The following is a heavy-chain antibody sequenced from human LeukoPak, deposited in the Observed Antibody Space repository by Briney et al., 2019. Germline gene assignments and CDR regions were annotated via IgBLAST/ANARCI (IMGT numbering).Heavy chain of an antibody. CDR2: TYYRSKWYN. J-gene: IGHJ5*02. CDR1: GDSVSSNSAA. V-gene: IGHV6-1*01. CDR3: PREGRSWFDA. Sequence: SQTLSLTCAISGDSVSSNSAAWNWIRQSPSRGLEWLGRTYYRSKWYNDYAASVKSRITINPDTSKNQLSLQLNPVTLEDTGVYYCPREGRSWFDAWGQGTLVTVSS.